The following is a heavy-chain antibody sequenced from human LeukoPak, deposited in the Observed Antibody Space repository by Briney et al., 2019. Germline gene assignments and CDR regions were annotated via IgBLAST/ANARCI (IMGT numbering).Heavy chain of an antibody. V-gene: IGHV3-7*03. CDR1: GFTFSNYW. J-gene: IGHJ3*02. Sequence: GGSLRLSCAASGFTFSNYWMSWVRQAPGKGLEWVATIRQDGGEQYYVDSVKGRFTISRDNAKNSLYLQMNSLRAEDTALYYCARAHGKGAFDIWGQGTMVTVSS. D-gene: IGHD5-24*01. CDR3: ARAHGKGAFDI. CDR2: IRQDGGEQ.